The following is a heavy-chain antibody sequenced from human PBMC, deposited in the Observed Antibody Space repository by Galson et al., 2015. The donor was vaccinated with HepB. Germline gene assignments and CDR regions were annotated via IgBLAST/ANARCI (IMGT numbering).Heavy chain of an antibody. CDR1: GFSFSNYA. V-gene: IGHV3-23*01. CDR2: ISGRGVTT. D-gene: IGHD6-19*01. CDR3: AKSKDSGWSYNAFDI. Sequence: SLRLSCAASGFSFSNYAMTWVRQPPGKGLQWVAPISGRGVTTFDADSVKGQFTISRDNSKNTLYLEMNNLRADDTAVYFCAKSKDSGWSYNAFDIWGQGTMVTVSS. J-gene: IGHJ3*02.